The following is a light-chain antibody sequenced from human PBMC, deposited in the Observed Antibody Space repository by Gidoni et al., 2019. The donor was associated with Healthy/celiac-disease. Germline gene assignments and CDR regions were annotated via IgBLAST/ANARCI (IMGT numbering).Light chain of an antibody. V-gene: IGKV3-15*01. Sequence: EIVMTQSPATLSVSPGERATLSCRASQSVSSNLAWYQQKPGQAPRLLIYGASTRATGIPARFSGSGSGTELTLTISSLQSEDFAVYYCQQYNNWPFTFXPXTKVDIK. CDR1: QSVSSN. CDR2: GAS. J-gene: IGKJ3*01. CDR3: QQYNNWPFT.